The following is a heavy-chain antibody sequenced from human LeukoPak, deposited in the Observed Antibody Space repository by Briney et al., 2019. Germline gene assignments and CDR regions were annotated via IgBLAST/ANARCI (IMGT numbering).Heavy chain of an antibody. CDR3: ARLKYYYDSSGYYYVAYYFDY. CDR1: GYIFTSYW. J-gene: IGHJ4*02. CDR2: IYPGYSDT. V-gene: IGHV5-51*01. Sequence: GESLKISCKGSGYIFTSYWIGWVRQMPGKGLEWMGIIYPGYSDTRYSPSFQGQVTISADKSISTAYLQWSSLKASDTAMYYCARLKYYYDSSGYYYVAYYFDYWGQGTLVTVSS. D-gene: IGHD3-22*01.